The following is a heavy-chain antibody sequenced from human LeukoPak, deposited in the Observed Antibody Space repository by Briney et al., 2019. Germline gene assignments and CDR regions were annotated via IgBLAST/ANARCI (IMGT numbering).Heavy chain of an antibody. CDR2: ISPDGTVT. Sequence: GGSLRLSCVASGFALSDSWMHEVRQTPGKGLVWVSHISPDGTVTNYADFVKGRFIISRGNAKNTVFLQINSLRAEDTSVYFCARDVGFSPDRWGQGTLVTVSS. CDR3: ARDVGFSPDR. CDR1: GFALSDSW. J-gene: IGHJ1*01. V-gene: IGHV3-74*01. D-gene: IGHD1-14*01.